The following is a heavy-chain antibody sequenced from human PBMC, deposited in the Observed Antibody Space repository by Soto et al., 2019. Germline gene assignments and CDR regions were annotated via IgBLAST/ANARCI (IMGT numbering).Heavy chain of an antibody. V-gene: IGHV4-34*01. J-gene: IGHJ4*02. D-gene: IGHD3-3*01. CDR2: INHSGST. CDR1: GGSFSGYY. Sequence: SETLSLTCAVYGGSFSGYYWSWIRQPPGKGLEWIGEINHSGSTNYNPSLKSRVTISVDTSKNQFSLKLSSVTAADTAVYYCARGRFYYDFWSGYPPLFDYWGQGTLVTVS. CDR3: ARGRFYYDFWSGYPPLFDY.